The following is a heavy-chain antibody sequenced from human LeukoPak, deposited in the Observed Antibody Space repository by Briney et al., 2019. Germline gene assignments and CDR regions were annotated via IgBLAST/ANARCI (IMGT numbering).Heavy chain of an antibody. CDR1: GYSISSGYY. CDR2: IYHSGST. D-gene: IGHD2-2*01. CDR3: AREPIVVVPAASSYMDV. Sequence: SETLSLTCTVSGYSISSGYYWGWIRQPPGKGLEWIGSIYHSGSTYYNPSLKSRVTISVDTSKNQFSLKLSSVTAADTAVYYCAREPIVVVPAASSYMDVWGKGTTVTVSS. J-gene: IGHJ6*03. V-gene: IGHV4-38-2*02.